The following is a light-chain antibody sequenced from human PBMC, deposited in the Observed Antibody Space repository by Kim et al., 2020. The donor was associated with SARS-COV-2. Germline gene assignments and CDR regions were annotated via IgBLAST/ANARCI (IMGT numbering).Light chain of an antibody. V-gene: IGLV2-23*02. CDR1: SIDVGSYNL. J-gene: IGLJ2*01. CDR2: EVS. CDR3: CSYAGSSTLV. Sequence: GQSIPISCAGTSIDVGSYNLVSWYQQHPGKAPKLMIYEVSKRPSGVSNRFSGSKSGNTASLTISGLQAEDEADYYCCSYAGSSTLVFGGGTQLTVL.